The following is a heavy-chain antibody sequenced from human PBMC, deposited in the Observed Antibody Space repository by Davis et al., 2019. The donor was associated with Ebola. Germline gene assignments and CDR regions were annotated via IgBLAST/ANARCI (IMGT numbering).Heavy chain of an antibody. J-gene: IGHJ4*02. D-gene: IGHD4-17*01. CDR1: GFTFSSYG. CDR2: IWYDGSNK. CDR3: ARVSSGGDFDY. V-gene: IGHV3-33*01. Sequence: GGSLRLSCAASGFTFSSYGMHWVRQAPGKGLEWAAVIWYDGSNKYYADSVKGRFTISRDNSKNTLYLQMNSLRAEDTAVYYCARVSSGGDFDYWGQGTLVTVSS.